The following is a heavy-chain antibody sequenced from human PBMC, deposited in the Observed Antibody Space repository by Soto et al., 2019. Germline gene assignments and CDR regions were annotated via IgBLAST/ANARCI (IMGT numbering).Heavy chain of an antibody. CDR3: ARGNPSYSGYDVFDY. Sequence: GESLKISCKGSGYSFTSYWIGWVRQMPGKGLEWMGIIYPGDSDTRYSPSFQGQVTISADKSISTAYLQWNSLKVSDTAMYYCARGNPSYSGYDVFDYWGQGTLVTVSS. J-gene: IGHJ4*02. V-gene: IGHV5-51*01. CDR1: GYSFTSYW. D-gene: IGHD5-12*01. CDR2: IYPGDSDT.